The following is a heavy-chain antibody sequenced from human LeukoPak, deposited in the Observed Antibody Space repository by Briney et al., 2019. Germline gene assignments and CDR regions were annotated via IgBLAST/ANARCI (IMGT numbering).Heavy chain of an antibody. CDR1: GGSISGSSYY. CDR2: IYYSGST. CDR3: ACGDYYDSSGPYAFDI. D-gene: IGHD3-22*01. V-gene: IGHV4-39*01. J-gene: IGHJ3*02. Sequence: SETLSLTCTVSGGSISGSSYYWGWIRQPPGKGLEWIGSIYYSGSTYYNPSLKSRVTISVDTSKNQFSLKLSSVTAADTAVYYCACGDYYDSSGPYAFDIWGQGTMVTVSS.